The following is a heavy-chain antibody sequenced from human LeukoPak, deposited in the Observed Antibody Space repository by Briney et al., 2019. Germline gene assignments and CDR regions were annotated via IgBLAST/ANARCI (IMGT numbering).Heavy chain of an antibody. CDR1: GFTFSSYG. V-gene: IGHV3-30*03. CDR2: ISYDGSSK. J-gene: IGHJ4*02. D-gene: IGHD1-26*01. CDR3: ATYYDRQNFDY. Sequence: PGGSLRLSCAASGFTFSSYGMHWVRQAPGKGLEWVAAISYDGSSKVYADSVKGRFTISRDNSKTTLFLQMNSLRAEDTAAYYCATYYDRQNFDYWGQGTLVSVSS.